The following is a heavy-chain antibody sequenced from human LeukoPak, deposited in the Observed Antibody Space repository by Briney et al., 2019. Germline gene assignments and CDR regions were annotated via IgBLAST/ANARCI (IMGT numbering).Heavy chain of an antibody. CDR3: ARGNNYVLDY. CDR2: IKQDGSEI. D-gene: IGHD1/OR15-1a*01. CDR1: GFTFSSSW. J-gene: IGHJ4*02. Sequence: GGSLRLSCAASGFTFSSSWMHWVRQAPGKGLEWVSNIKQDGSEIYYLDSVKGRFTISRDNAKNLVYLQMSSLRAEDTAAYYCARGNNYVLDYWGQGTLVTVSS. V-gene: IGHV3-7*01.